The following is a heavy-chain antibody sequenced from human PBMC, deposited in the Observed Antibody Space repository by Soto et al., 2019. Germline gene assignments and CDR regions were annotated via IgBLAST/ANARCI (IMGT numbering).Heavy chain of an antibody. J-gene: IGHJ5*02. V-gene: IGHV1-8*01. CDR2: MNTNTDTT. CDR1: GYTFTNND. Sequence: ASVKVSCKASGYTFTNNDINWVRQAPGQGREWIGWMNTNTDTTDSAEVFEGRVSLAWDTSISTAYMQLNSLKIDDTAVYYCAREVVETSSLWLDPWGQRTLVTVCS. CDR3: AREVVETSSLWLDP. D-gene: IGHD6-6*01.